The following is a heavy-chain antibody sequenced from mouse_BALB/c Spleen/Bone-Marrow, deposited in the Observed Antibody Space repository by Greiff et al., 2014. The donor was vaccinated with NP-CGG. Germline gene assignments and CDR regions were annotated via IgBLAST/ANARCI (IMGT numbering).Heavy chain of an antibody. J-gene: IGHJ4*01. CDR3: ATSLLRPAMDY. D-gene: IGHD1-2*01. V-gene: IGHV2-6*02. Sequence: VKLVESGPGLVAPSQSLSITCTVSGFSLTTYVLHWVRQPPGKALEWLVVIWSDGSTTYNSALKSRLSINKDNSKSQVFLKMSSLQTDDTAMYYCATSLLRPAMDYWGQGTSVTVSS. CDR1: GFSLTTYV. CDR2: IWSDGST.